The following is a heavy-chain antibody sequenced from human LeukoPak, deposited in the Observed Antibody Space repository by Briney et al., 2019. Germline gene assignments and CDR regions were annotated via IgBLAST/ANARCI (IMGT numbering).Heavy chain of an antibody. CDR1: GFTFSSYA. CDR3: ARAVYSSGPFFDY. D-gene: IGHD6-19*01. J-gene: IGHJ4*02. CDR2: ISYDGSNK. V-gene: IGHV3-30-3*01. Sequence: PGGSLRLSCAASGFTFSSYAMHWVRQAPGKGLERVAVISYDGSNKYYADSVKGRFTISRDNSKNTLYLQMNSLRAEDTAVYYCARAVYSSGPFFDYWGQGTLVTVSS.